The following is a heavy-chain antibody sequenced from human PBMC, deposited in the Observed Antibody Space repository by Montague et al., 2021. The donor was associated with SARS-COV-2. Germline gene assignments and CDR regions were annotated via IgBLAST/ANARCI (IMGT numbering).Heavy chain of an antibody. J-gene: IGHJ4*02. D-gene: IGHD6-13*01. Sequence: SETLSLACTVSGDSISYFYWSWIRQPAGKGLEWIGRVSASGSTNYNPSLNSRVTMSVDTSKKQFFLRLSPVTAADTAVYYCARDVVAAPGTFDYRGQGTLVTVSS. CDR2: VSASGST. CDR3: ARDVVAAPGTFDY. CDR1: GDSISYFY. V-gene: IGHV4-4*07.